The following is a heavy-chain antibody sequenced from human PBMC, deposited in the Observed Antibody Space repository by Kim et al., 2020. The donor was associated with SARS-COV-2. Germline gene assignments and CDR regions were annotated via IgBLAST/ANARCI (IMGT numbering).Heavy chain of an antibody. CDR1: GFTFSSYA. J-gene: IGHJ4*02. D-gene: IGHD3-10*01. V-gene: IGHV3-30-3*01. CDR2: ISYDGSNK. Sequence: GGSLRLSCAASGFTFSSYAMHWVRQAPGKGLEWVAVISYDGSNKYYADSVKGRFTISRDNSKNTLYLQMNSLRAEDTAVYYCARVGGSGSYWEITTNFDYWGQGTLVTVSS. CDR3: ARVGGSGSYWEITTNFDY.